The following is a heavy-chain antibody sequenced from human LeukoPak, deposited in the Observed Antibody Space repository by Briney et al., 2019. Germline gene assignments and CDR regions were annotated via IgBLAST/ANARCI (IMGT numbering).Heavy chain of an antibody. CDR2: ISYDGSNK. Sequence: PGGSLRLSCAASGFTFSSYGMHWVRQAPGKGLEWVAVISYDGSNKYYADSVKGRFTISRDNSKNTLYLQMNSLRAEDTAGYYCAKWYGSGSYYVYWGQGTLVTVSS. J-gene: IGHJ4*02. CDR1: GFTFSSYG. V-gene: IGHV3-30*18. D-gene: IGHD3-10*01. CDR3: AKWYGSGSYYVY.